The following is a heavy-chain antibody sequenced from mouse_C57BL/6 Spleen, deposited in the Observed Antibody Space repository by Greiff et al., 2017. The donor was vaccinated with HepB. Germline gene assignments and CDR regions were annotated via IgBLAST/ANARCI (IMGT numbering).Heavy chain of an antibody. CDR2: IDPSDSYT. CDR3: ARSRWYDGFAY. CDR1: GYTFTSYW. J-gene: IGHJ3*01. D-gene: IGHD2-14*01. V-gene: IGHV1-69*01. Sequence: QVQLQQPGAELVMPGASVKLSCKASGYTFTSYWMHWVKQRPGQGLEWIGEIDPSDSYTNYNQKFKGKSTLTVDRSSSTAYMQLSSLTSEDSAVYYCARSRWYDGFAYWGQGTLVTVSA.